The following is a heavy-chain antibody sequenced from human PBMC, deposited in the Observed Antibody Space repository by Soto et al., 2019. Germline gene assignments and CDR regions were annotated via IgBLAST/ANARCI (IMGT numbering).Heavy chain of an antibody. Sequence: SGPTLVNPTQTLTLTCTFSGFSLSFSGVGVGWIRQPPGKALEWLAVIYWNDDKRYSPSLRNRLTITKDTSKNQVVLTMTNMDPVDTGTHYCAHTVYSSGWFEYWGQGTLVTVSS. CDR2: IYWNDDK. CDR3: AHTVYSSGWFEY. D-gene: IGHD6-19*01. J-gene: IGHJ4*02. V-gene: IGHV2-5*01. CDR1: GFSLSFSGVG.